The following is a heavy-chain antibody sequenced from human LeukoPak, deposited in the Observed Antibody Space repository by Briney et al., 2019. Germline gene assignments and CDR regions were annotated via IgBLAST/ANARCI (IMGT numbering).Heavy chain of an antibody. CDR1: GFTFDDYA. D-gene: IGHD3-3*01. V-gene: IGHV3-9*01. CDR3: ARAHDFWSGYYGFGYYYYYMDV. J-gene: IGHJ6*03. CDR2: ISWNSGSI. Sequence: GGSLRLSCAASGFTFDDYAMHWVRQAPGKGLEWVSGISWNSGSIGYADSVKGRFTISRDNAKNSLYLQMNSLRAEDTALYYCARAHDFWSGYYGFGYYYYYMDVWGKGTTVTVSS.